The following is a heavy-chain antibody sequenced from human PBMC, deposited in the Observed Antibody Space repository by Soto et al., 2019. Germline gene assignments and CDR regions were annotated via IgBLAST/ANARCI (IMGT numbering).Heavy chain of an antibody. Sequence: SAALSLTCAGCGGSFSGYYWSSIRQPPGKGLEWIGDINYSGSTNYNPSLKSRVTISVDTSKNQFSLKLSSVTAADTAVYYCARGGFTIPQYYYYYGMDVWGQGTTVTVSS. J-gene: IGHJ6*02. CDR1: GGSFSGYY. V-gene: IGHV4-34*01. CDR2: INYSGST. CDR3: ARGGFTIPQYYYYYGMDV. D-gene: IGHD3-3*01.